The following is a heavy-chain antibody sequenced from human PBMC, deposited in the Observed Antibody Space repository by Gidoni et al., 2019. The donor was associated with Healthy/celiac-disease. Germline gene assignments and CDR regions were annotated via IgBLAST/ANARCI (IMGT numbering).Heavy chain of an antibody. CDR3: ARHYGSGSPYDAFDI. J-gene: IGHJ3*02. Sequence: QLQLQESGSGLVKPSQTLSLTCAVSGGSISSGGYSWSWIRQPPGKGLEWIGYIYHSGSTYYNPSLKSRVTISVDRSKNQFPLKLSSVTAADTAVYYCARHYGSGSPYDAFDIWGQGTMVTVSS. CDR2: IYHSGST. D-gene: IGHD3-10*01. V-gene: IGHV4-30-2*01. CDR1: GGSISSGGYS.